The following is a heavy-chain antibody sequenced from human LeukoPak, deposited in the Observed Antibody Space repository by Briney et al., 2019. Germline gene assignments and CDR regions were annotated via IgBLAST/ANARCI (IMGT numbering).Heavy chain of an antibody. J-gene: IGHJ4*02. CDR2: IYHSGST. V-gene: IGHV4-30-2*01. CDR3: ARALSGEVDY. D-gene: IGHD3-16*01. CDR1: GVSISSGGYS. Sequence: SQTLSLTCAVSGVSISSGGYSWSWLRQPPGKGLEWIGYIYHSGSTYYNPSLKSRVTISVDRSKNQFSLKLSSVTAADTAVYYCARALSGEVDYWGQGTLVTVSS.